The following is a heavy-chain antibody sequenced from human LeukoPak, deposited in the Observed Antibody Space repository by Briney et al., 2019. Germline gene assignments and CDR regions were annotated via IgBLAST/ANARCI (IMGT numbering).Heavy chain of an antibody. D-gene: IGHD3-16*01. CDR3: ARGPLGEHFDY. CDR1: GFTFSSYS. V-gene: IGHV3-21*01. J-gene: IGHJ4*02. CDR2: ISSSSSYI. Sequence: GGSLRLSCAASGFTFSSYSMNWVRQAPGKGLEWVSSISSSSSYIYYADSVKGRFTVSRDNAKNSLYLQMNSLRAEDTAVYYCARGPLGEHFDYWGQGTLVTVSS.